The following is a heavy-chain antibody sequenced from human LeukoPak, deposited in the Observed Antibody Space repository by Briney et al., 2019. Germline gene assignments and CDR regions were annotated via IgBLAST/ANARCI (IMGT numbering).Heavy chain of an antibody. CDR2: IIPIFGTA. V-gene: IGHV1-69*05. CDR1: GGTFSSYA. CDR3: ARSYYDSSGSGYYYYYMDV. Sequence: SVKLSCKASGGTFSSYAISWVRQAPGQGLEWMGRIIPIFGTANYAQKFQGRVTITTDESTSTAYMELSSLRSEDTAVYYCARSYYDSSGSGYYYYYMDVWGKGTTVTVSS. J-gene: IGHJ6*03. D-gene: IGHD3-22*01.